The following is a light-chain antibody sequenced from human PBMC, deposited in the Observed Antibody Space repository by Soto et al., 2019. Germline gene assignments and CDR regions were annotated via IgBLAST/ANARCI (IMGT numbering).Light chain of an antibody. CDR3: QQRNIWPPNT. J-gene: IGKJ2*01. V-gene: IGKV3-11*01. CDR1: QSVNTY. CDR2: DAS. Sequence: IELTQSPATLSLSPGESASLSCRASQSVNTYLAWYQQKPGQPPRLLIFDASIRATGISARFSGSGSGTDFTLTISDLEHEDSAVYYCQQRNIWPPNTFGQGTKLEIK.